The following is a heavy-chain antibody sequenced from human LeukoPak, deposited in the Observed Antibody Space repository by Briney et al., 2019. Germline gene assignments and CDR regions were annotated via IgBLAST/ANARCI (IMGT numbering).Heavy chain of an antibody. CDR2: INSDGSIT. D-gene: IGHD3-3*01. J-gene: IGHJ5*02. CDR1: GFTFSDYW. V-gene: IGHV3-74*01. CDR3: ARALIVLEWLPPFDP. Sequence: QPGGSLRLSCAASGFTFSDYWMHWVRQAPGKGLEWVSRINSDGSITTDADSVKGRFTISRDNAKNTLYLQMNSLRAEDTAVYYCARALIVLEWLPPFDPWGQGTLVTVSS.